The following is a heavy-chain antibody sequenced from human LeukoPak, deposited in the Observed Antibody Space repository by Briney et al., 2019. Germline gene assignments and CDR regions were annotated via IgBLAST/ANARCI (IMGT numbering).Heavy chain of an antibody. CDR3: ARRGYDSSGYYYDFGAFDI. CDR1: GGSISSYY. J-gene: IGHJ3*02. Sequence: PSETLSLTCTVSGGSISSYYWSWIRQPPGKGLEWIGYIYYSGSTNYNPSLKSRVTISVDTSKNQFSLKLSSVTAADTAVYYCARRGYDSSGYYYDFGAFDIWGQGTMVTVSS. CDR2: IYYSGST. V-gene: IGHV4-59*08. D-gene: IGHD3-22*01.